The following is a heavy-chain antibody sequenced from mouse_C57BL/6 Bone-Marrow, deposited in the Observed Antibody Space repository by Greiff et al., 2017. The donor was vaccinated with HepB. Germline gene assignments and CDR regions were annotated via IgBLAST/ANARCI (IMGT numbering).Heavy chain of an antibody. V-gene: IGHV1-63*01. Sequence: QVQLKESGAELVRPGTSVKMSCLASGYTFTNYWIGWAKQRPGHGLEWIGDIYPGGGYTNYNEKFKGKATLTADKSSSTAYMQFSSLTSEDSAIYYCARSDYGSRGGFAYWGQGTLVTVSA. CDR1: GYTFTNYW. D-gene: IGHD1-1*01. CDR2: IYPGGGYT. CDR3: ARSDYGSRGGFAY. J-gene: IGHJ3*01.